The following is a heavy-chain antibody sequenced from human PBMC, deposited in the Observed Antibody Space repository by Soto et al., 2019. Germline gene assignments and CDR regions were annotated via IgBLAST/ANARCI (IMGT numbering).Heavy chain of an antibody. D-gene: IGHD2-2*01. J-gene: IGHJ5*02. Sequence: ASVKVSCKASGYTFTSYYMHWVRQAPGQGLEWMGIINPSGGSTSYAQKFQGRVTMTRDTSTSTVSLKLSSVTAADTAVYYCARVGPYCSSTSCDWGVNWFDPWGQGTLVTAPQ. CDR1: GYTFTSYY. CDR2: INPSGGST. V-gene: IGHV1-46*01. CDR3: ARVGPYCSSTSCDWGVNWFDP.